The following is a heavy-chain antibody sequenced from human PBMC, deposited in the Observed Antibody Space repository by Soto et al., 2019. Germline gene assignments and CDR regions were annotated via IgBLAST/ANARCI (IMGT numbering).Heavy chain of an antibody. CDR2: TYHSVST. CDR3: ASVPDY. J-gene: IGHJ4*02. Sequence: QLQLLESGSGLVKPSQTLSLTCAVSGGSISSGGYSWGWIRQPPGKGLEWIGYTYHSVSTYYNPSLKSRVTISVDRSKNQFSLRLSSVTAADTAVYYCASVPDYWGQGTLVTVSS. V-gene: IGHV4-30-2*01. D-gene: IGHD6-6*01. CDR1: GGSISSGGYS.